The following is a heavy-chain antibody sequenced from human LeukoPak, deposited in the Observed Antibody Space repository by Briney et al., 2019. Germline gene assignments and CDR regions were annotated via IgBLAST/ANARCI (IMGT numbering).Heavy chain of an antibody. CDR1: GFTFSSYA. V-gene: IGHV3-23*01. Sequence: AGGSLRLSCTASGFTFSSYAMSWVRQAPGKGLEWVSAISGSGGSTYYADSVKGRFTISRDNSKNTLYLQMNSLRAEDTAVYYCAKRDGGQQLPFDYWGQGTLVTVSS. CDR2: ISGSGGST. J-gene: IGHJ4*02. CDR3: AKRDGGQQLPFDY. D-gene: IGHD6-13*01.